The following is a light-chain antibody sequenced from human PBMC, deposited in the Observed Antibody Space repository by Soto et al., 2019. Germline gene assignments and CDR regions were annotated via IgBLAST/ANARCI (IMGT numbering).Light chain of an antibody. Sequence: IQMTQSPLSLSASVGDRVIITCRASRDVGNDLGWYQQKPGKAPKLLIFTASTLHSGVPSRFIGSGSGTVLTLTISSLNPEDGETYFGLQEYNLPRTFGQGTKVDIK. CDR3: LQEYNLPRT. V-gene: IGKV1-6*01. J-gene: IGKJ1*01. CDR2: TAS. CDR1: RDVGND.